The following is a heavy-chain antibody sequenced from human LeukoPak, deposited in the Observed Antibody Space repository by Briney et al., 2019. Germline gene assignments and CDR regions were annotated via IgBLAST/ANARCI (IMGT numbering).Heavy chain of an antibody. Sequence: GGSLRLSCVASAFIFSTYDMHWVRQAPGKGLEWVAFIRSDASNKYYADSVKGRITISRDNSKNTLYLQMNSLRAEDTAVYYCARGYSYGYGLDYWGQGTLVTVSS. CDR3: ARGYSYGYGLDY. CDR2: IRSDASNK. CDR1: AFIFSTYD. D-gene: IGHD5-18*01. J-gene: IGHJ4*02. V-gene: IGHV3-30*02.